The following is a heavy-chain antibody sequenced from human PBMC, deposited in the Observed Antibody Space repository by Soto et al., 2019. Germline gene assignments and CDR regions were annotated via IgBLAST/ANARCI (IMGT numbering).Heavy chain of an antibody. J-gene: IGHJ6*02. CDR2: ISYDGSNK. CDR3: AKAVVFYYYGMDV. CDR1: GFTFSSYG. Sequence: PGGSLRLSCAASGFTFSSYGMHWVRQAPGKGLEWVAVISYDGSNKYYAESVKGRFTISRDNSKNTLYLQMNSLRAEDTAVYYCAKAVVFYYYGMDVWGQGTTVTVSS. D-gene: IGHD2-8*02. V-gene: IGHV3-30*18.